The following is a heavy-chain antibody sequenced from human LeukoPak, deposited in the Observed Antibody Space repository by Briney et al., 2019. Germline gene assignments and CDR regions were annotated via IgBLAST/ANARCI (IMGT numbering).Heavy chain of an antibody. CDR2: IYYSGST. CDR3: ARRQQLVQDDAFDI. V-gene: IGHV4-59*01. CDR1: GGSISSYY. J-gene: IGHJ3*02. Sequence: SETLPLTCTVSGGSISSYYWSWIRQPPGKGLEWIGYIYYSGSTNYNPSLKSRVTISVDTSKNQFSLKLSSVTAADTAVYYCARRQQLVQDDAFDIWGQGTMVTVSS. D-gene: IGHD6-13*01.